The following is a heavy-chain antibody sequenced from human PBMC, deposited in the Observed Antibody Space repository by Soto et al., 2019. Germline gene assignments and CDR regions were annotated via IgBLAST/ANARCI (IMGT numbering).Heavy chain of an antibody. J-gene: IGHJ5*02. D-gene: IGHD3-10*01. Sequence: PGGSLRLSCAASGFIFSNYAMSWVRQAPGKGLEWVSTITRTGETTYYSDSVKGRFTISRDNSKNTIYLQMSSLRAEDTAVYYCSKTYYQCSGNYPRFHPWGQGTLVTVSS. CDR3: SKTYYQCSGNYPRFHP. V-gene: IGHV3-23*01. CDR2: ITRTGETT. CDR1: GFIFSNYA.